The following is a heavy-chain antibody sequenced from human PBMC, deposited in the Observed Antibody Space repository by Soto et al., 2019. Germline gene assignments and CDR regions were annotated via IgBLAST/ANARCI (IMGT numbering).Heavy chain of an antibody. V-gene: IGHV4-30-4*01. CDR1: GGSISSGDNY. Sequence: QVQLQESGPGLVKPSQTLSLTCTVSGGSISSGDNYWSWIRQPPGKGLEWIGHIYYIESTYYNPSLKSRVTISEDTSKNQFSLRLSSVTAADTAVYFCARGRGGDPYYFDYWGQGTLVTVSS. J-gene: IGHJ4*02. CDR3: ARGRGGDPYYFDY. CDR2: IYYIEST. D-gene: IGHD2-21*02.